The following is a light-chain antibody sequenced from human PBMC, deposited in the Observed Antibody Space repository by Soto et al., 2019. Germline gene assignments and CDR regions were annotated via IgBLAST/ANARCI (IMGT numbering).Light chain of an antibody. CDR3: QHTRTTPRT. J-gene: IGKJ1*01. Sequence: DIQMTQSPSSLFASVGDRVTITCRASQGISTFLYWYQQRPGKAPSRIIYGASNLQSGVPSRFSGRGSGTEFSLTISTLQPEDVATYYCQHTRTTPRTFGQGTKVAIK. CDR1: QGISTF. V-gene: IGKV1-39*01. CDR2: GAS.